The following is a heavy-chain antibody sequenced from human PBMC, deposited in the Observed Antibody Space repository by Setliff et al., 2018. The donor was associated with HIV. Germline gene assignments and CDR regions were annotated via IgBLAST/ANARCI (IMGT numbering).Heavy chain of an antibody. CDR3: VRDLARVIAH. CDR1: GFMFGVDW. Sequence: PGGSLSLSCAASGFMFGVDWMSWVRQTPGKGLEWVASVTPDGGDKYYANSMRGRFTISRDNGKNAVYLQMNSLTAEDTALYYCVRDLARVIAHWGQGTLVTVSS. J-gene: IGHJ4*02. V-gene: IGHV3-7*01. CDR2: VTPDGGDK. D-gene: IGHD2-21*01.